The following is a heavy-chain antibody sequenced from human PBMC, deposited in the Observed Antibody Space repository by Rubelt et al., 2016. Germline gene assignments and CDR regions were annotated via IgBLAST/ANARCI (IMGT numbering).Heavy chain of an antibody. J-gene: IGHJ4*02. V-gene: IGHV3-21*01. CDR1: GFTFSSYS. CDR3: AREVPGYYGSGSYYNGFDY. D-gene: IGHD3-10*01. CDR2: ISSSSSYI. Sequence: PGGSLRLSCAASGFTFSSYSMNWVRQAPGKGLEWVSSISSSSSYIYYADSVKGRFTISRDNAKNSLYLQMNSLRAEDTAVYYCAREVPGYYGSGSYYNGFDYWGQGTLVTVSS.